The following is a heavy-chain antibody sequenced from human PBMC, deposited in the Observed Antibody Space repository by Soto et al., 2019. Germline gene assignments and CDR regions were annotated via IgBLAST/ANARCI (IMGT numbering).Heavy chain of an antibody. CDR2: ISWNSATI. Sequence: GGSLRLSCAASGFTFSSYSMNWVRQAPGKGLEWVSSISWNSATIGYADSVKGRFTIARDNAKNSLYLQMNSLRPEDTALYYCAKGHEVLVHPFFDYWGQGNLVTVS. V-gene: IGHV3-21*04. CDR1: GFTFSSYS. CDR3: AKGHEVLVHPFFDY. J-gene: IGHJ4*02. D-gene: IGHD2-8*02.